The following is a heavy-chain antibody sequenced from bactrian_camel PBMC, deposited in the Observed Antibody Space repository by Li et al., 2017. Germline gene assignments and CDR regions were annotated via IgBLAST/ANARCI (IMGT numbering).Heavy chain of an antibody. Sequence: HVQLVESGGGLAQPGGSLRLSCAASGFTTRDYWMSWVRQAPGKGLEWVSSILSNGVNTYYADSVKGRFTISRDNAKNTLYLQLNGLKAEDTAQYYCASAVVPGYGDTWHGAYEYNYWGQGTQVTVS. CDR3: ASAVVPGYGDTWHGAYEYNY. CDR1: GFTTRDYW. V-gene: IGHV3-2*01. D-gene: IGHD2*01. CDR2: ILSNGVNT. J-gene: IGHJ4*01.